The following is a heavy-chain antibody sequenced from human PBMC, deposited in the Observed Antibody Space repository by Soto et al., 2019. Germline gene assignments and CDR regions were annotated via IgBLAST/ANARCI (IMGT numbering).Heavy chain of an antibody. V-gene: IGHV2-5*01. D-gene: IGHD3-16*01. CDR3: AHKLDYVDWFGP. CDR2: IYWNDDI. CDR1: GFSLRNGGVG. J-gene: IGHJ5*02. Sequence: QITLKESGPTLVKSTQTLTLTCSFSGFSLRNGGVGVGWIRQPPGKALEWVALIYWNDDIRYSPLLKNRLTLMKGSSKDEVVLTMTNVGPADTATYYCAHKLDYVDWFGPWGQGILVSVSS.